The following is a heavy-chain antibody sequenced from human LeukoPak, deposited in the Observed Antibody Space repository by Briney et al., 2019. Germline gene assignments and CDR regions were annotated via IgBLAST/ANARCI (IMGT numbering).Heavy chain of an antibody. CDR3: AREGSGYAFFNY. D-gene: IGHD5-12*01. Sequence: PSETLSLTCTVSGGSISPYYWSWIRQPPGKGLEWIGYIFYSGSTNYNPSLKSRVTISVDTSKNQFSLKLSSVTAADTAVYYCAREGSGYAFFNYWGQGTLVTVSS. CDR2: IFYSGST. CDR1: GGSISPYY. V-gene: IGHV4-59*12. J-gene: IGHJ4*02.